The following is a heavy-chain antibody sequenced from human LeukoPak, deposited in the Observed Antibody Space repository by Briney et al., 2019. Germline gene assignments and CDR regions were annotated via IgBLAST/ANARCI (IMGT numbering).Heavy chain of an antibody. J-gene: IGHJ4*02. CDR1: GGSISSSSYY. CDR2: IYYSGST. Sequence: PSETLSLTCTVSGGSISSSSYYWGWIRQPPGKGLEWIGSIYYSGSTYYNPSLKSRVTISVDTSKNQFSLKLSSVTAADTAVYYCARSRLGYCSSTSCYFSREFDYWGQGTLVTVSS. D-gene: IGHD2-2*01. V-gene: IGHV4-39*07. CDR3: ARSRLGYCSSTSCYFSREFDY.